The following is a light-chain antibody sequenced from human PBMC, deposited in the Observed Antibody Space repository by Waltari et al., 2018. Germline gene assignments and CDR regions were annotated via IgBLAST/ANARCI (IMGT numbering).Light chain of an antibody. CDR2: GAS. J-gene: IGKJ1*01. CDR1: QSVSSRN. V-gene: IGKV3-20*01. CDR3: QQYGSSPRT. Sequence: EIVLTQSPGTLSLSPGERATLSCRASQSVSSRNLAWYQQKPGQAPRVLIYGASSRATGIPDRFSGSGSGTDFTLTISGLEPEDFAVYYCQQYGSSPRTFGQGTKVEIK.